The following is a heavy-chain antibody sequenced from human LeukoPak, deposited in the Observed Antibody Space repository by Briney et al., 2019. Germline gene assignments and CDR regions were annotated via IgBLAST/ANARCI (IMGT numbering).Heavy chain of an antibody. D-gene: IGHD5-18*01. V-gene: IGHV1-18*01. CDR3: ARDTMTQLWLPTYYYYGMDV. CDR1: GYTFTSYG. Sequence: ASVKVSCKASGYTFTSYGISWVRQAPGQGLEWMGWISAYNGNTNYAQKLQGRVTMTTDTSTSTAYMELRSLRSDDTAVYYCARDTMTQLWLPTYYYYGMDVWGQGTTVTVSS. J-gene: IGHJ6*02. CDR2: ISAYNGNT.